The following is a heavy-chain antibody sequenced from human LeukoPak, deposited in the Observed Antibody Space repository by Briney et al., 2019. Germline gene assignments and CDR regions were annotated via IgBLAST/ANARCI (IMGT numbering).Heavy chain of an antibody. V-gene: IGHV3-23*01. J-gene: IGHJ4*02. CDR1: GFTFSSYA. CDR2: IATSGGST. Sequence: GGSLRLSCAASGFTFSSYAMSWVRQAPGKGLEWVSFIATSGGSTSYADSVEGRFTISRDNPRNTLYMQMNSLRDEDTAVYYCAIMHGYYDGSGYWVQWGQGTLVTVSS. D-gene: IGHD3-22*01. CDR3: AIMHGYYDGSGYWVQ.